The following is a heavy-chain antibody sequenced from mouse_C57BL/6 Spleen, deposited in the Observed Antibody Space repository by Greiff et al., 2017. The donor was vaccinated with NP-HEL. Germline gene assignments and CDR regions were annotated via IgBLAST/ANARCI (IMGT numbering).Heavy chain of an antibody. Sequence: EVMLVESGGGLVQPGGSLKLSCAASGIDFSRYWMSWVRRAPGKGLEWIGEINPDSSTINYAPSLKDKFIISRDNAKNTLYLQMSKVRSEDTALYYCARVEIYYDYDVGIFAYWGQGTLVTVSA. CDR3: ARVEIYYDYDVGIFAY. J-gene: IGHJ3*01. CDR1: GIDFSRYW. CDR2: INPDSSTI. V-gene: IGHV4-1*01. D-gene: IGHD2-4*01.